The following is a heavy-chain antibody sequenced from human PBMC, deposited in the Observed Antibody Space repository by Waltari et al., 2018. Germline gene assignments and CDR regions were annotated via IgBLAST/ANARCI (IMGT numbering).Heavy chain of an antibody. V-gene: IGHV4-34*02. CDR3: ARGPESSTHSFDI. CDR2: INHSGST. J-gene: IGHJ3*02. CDR1: GGSFSDYY. Sequence: QVQLQQWGAGLLKPSETLSLTCTVYGGSFSDYYWSWIRQPPGKGLEWVGEINHSGSTHYHPYRESRGNISVDSSKSQFFLKLTSVTAAATAVYYCARGPESSTHSFDIWGQGTMVLVSS.